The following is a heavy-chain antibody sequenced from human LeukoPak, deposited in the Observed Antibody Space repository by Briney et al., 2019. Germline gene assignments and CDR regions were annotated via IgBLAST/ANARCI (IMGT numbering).Heavy chain of an antibody. CDR3: ARGLWFGELDY. D-gene: IGHD3-10*01. J-gene: IGHJ4*02. V-gene: IGHV1-2*06. Sequence: ASVKVSCKASGYTFTGYYINWVRQAPGQGLEWLGRINPKSGDTNYGQKFQGRVTMTRDTSISTVYMELGRLRSNDTAVYYCARGLWFGELDYWGQGTLVTVSS. CDR1: GYTFTGYY. CDR2: INPKSGDT.